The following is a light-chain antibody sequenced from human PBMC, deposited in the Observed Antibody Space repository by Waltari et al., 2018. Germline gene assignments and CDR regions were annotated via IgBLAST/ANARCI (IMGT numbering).Light chain of an antibody. J-gene: IGKJ5*01. CDR1: QSVSSY. Sequence: EIVLTQSPATLSLSPGERATLSCRASQSVSSYLAWYQQKHGQAPRLLFYDASNRATGIPARFSGSGSGTDFTLTISSLEPEDFAVYYCQQRSNWLITFGQGTRLEIK. CDR3: QQRSNWLIT. CDR2: DAS. V-gene: IGKV3-11*01.